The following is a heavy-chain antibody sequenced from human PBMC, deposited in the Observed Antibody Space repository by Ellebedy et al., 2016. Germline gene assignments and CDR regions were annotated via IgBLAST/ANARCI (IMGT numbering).Heavy chain of an antibody. V-gene: IGHV3-7*01. D-gene: IGHD3-10*01. Sequence: GGSLRLXCAASGFTLSSFWMGWVRQAPGKGLEWVANIKQDGSDKRYVDSLKGRFTISRDNAKNSLYLQMNTLRVEDTAVYYCARILFASGSWAFDIWGQGTMVTVSS. CDR2: IKQDGSDK. J-gene: IGHJ3*02. CDR1: GFTLSSFW. CDR3: ARILFASGSWAFDI.